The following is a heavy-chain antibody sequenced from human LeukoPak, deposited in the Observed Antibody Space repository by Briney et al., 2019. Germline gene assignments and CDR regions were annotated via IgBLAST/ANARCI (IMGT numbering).Heavy chain of an antibody. CDR2: IYHSGST. V-gene: IGHV4-34*01. CDR3: ASAPYYFPGKSDDYYYGMDV. J-gene: IGHJ6*02. D-gene: IGHD2/OR15-2a*01. CDR1: GGSFSGYY. Sequence: SETLSLTCAVYGGSFSGYYWSWIRQPPGKGLEWIGEIYHSGSTNYNPSLKSRVTISVDKSKNQFSLKLSSVTAADTAVYYCASAPYYFPGKSDDYYYGMDVWGQGTTVTVSS.